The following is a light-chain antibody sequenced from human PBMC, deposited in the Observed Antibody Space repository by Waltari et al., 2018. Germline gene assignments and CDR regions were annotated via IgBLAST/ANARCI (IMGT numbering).Light chain of an antibody. CDR3: CSYAGSSTWV. CDR2: EVS. CDR1: SSDVGSYNL. V-gene: IGLV2-23*02. J-gene: IGLJ3*02. Sequence: QSALTQPASVSGSPGQSITIHCTGTSSDVGSYNLVSWYQQHPGKAPKLMIYEVSKRPSGFSNRFSGSKSGNTASLTISGLQAEDEADYYCCSYAGSSTWVFGGGTKLTVL.